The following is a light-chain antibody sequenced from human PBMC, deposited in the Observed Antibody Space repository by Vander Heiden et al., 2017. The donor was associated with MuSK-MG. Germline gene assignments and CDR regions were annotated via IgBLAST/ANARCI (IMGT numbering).Light chain of an antibody. CDR1: QGISSY. Sequence: VIWMTQPPSLLSASTGDRVTISCRMSQGISSYFASYQQKPGKAPALLIYAASTLQSAVPSRFSGSGSGTDFTLTIISLLAEDFATYYCRQESGFPQTFGQGTKLEIK. V-gene: IGKV1D-8*01. CDR2: AAS. CDR3: RQESGFPQT. J-gene: IGKJ1*01.